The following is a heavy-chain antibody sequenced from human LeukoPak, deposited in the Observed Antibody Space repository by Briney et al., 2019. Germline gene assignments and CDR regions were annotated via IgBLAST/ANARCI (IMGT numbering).Heavy chain of an antibody. CDR1: GITFSGYT. CDR3: VRYDGGNDYYSDY. D-gene: IGHD4-23*01. V-gene: IGHV3-23*01. Sequence: GGSLRLSCAASGITFSGYTMSWVRQAPGKGLEWVSSILNNGATTYYADSVKGRFTISRDNSKNTLYLQMNSLRAEDTAVYYCVRYDGGNDYYSDYWGQGTLVTVSS. J-gene: IGHJ4*02. CDR2: ILNNGATT.